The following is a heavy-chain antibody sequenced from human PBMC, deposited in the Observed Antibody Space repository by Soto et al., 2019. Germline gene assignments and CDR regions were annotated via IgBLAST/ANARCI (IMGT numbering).Heavy chain of an antibody. CDR2: ISYDGSNK. CDR1: GFTFSSYV. J-gene: IGHJ5*02. V-gene: IGHV3-30-3*01. Sequence: LRLSCAASGFTFSSYVLHWVRQPPGKGLEWVAIISYDGSNKYYADSVKGRFSISRDNSKNTLYLQMNSLRGEDTAVYYCARSPTASNWFDPWGQGTLVTVSS. CDR3: ARSPTASNWFDP. D-gene: IGHD4-4*01.